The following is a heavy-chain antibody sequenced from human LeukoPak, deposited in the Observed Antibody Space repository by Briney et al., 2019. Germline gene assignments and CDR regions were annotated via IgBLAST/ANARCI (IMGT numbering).Heavy chain of an antibody. Sequence: GASVKVSCKASGYTFTGYYIHWVRQAPGQGLEWMGWINPNSGGTNNAQKFRGRVTMTRDTSISTAYMELSRLRSDDTAVYYCARVLFYSSGNKSNRVDYWGQGTLVTVSS. J-gene: IGHJ4*02. D-gene: IGHD6-19*01. CDR3: ARVLFYSSGNKSNRVDY. V-gene: IGHV1-2*02. CDR2: INPNSGGT. CDR1: GYTFTGYY.